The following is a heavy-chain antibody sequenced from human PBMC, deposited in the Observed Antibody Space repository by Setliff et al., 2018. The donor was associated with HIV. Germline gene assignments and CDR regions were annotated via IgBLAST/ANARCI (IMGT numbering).Heavy chain of an antibody. D-gene: IGHD6-19*01. CDR2: IYHSGST. J-gene: IGHJ3*02. CDR1: GSSISNGYY. V-gene: IGHV4-38-2*01. Sequence: SETLSLTCAVSGSSISNGYYWGWIRQPPGKGLEWIGSIYHSGSTYYNPSLKSRVTISVDTAKNKFSMKLSSVTAADTAVYHCARRNSGWYDAFDIWGQGTMVTVSS. CDR3: ARRNSGWYDAFDI.